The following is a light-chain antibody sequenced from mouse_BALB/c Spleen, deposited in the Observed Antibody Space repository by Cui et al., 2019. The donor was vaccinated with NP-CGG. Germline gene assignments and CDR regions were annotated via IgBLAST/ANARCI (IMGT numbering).Light chain of an antibody. Sequence: QAVVPQESALTTSPGETVTLTCRSSTGAVITSNYANWVQEKPDHLFTGLIGGANNRAPGVPARFSGSLIGDKSVLTITGAQIEDEARYFCALWYSNHWVFGGGTKLTVL. CDR2: GAN. J-gene: IGLJ1*01. V-gene: IGLV1*01. CDR1: TGAVITSNY. CDR3: ALWYSNHWV.